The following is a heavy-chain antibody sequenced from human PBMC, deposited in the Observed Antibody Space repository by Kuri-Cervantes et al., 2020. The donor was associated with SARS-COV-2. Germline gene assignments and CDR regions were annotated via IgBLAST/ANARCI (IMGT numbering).Heavy chain of an antibody. CDR2: IIPILGTA. D-gene: IGHD6-6*01. J-gene: IGHJ4*02. V-gene: IGHV1-69*13. CDR1: GGTFSSYA. CDR3: ARDCKDSSSSSTFDY. Sequence: SVKVSCKASGGTFSSYAISWVRQAPGQGLEWMGGIIPILGTANYAQKFQGRVTITADESTSTAYMELSSLRSEDTAVYYCARDCKDSSSSSTFDYWGQGTLVTVSS.